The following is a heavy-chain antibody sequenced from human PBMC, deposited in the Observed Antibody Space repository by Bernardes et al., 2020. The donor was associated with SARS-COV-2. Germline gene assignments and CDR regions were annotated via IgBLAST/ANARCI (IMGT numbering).Heavy chain of an antibody. CDR1: GYSFTGHF. CDR2: INTNSGGT. J-gene: IGHJ4*02. D-gene: IGHD5-12*01. Sequence: ASVKVSCKASGYSFTGHFMHWVRQAPGQGLEWMGWINTNSGGTKYEQSFQGRVTMTRDTSISTAYMELSSLRPDDTAVYYCARDTRSNSGYDWGQGTLVTVSS. CDR3: ARDTRSNSGYD. V-gene: IGHV1-2*02.